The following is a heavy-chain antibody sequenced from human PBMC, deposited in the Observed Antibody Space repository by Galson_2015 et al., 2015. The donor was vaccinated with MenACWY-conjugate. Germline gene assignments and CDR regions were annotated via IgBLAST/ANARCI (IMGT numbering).Heavy chain of an antibody. CDR1: GGTLSGYP. CDR3: ARDRDGGGQWLGLNFDY. D-gene: IGHD6-19*01. Sequence: SVKVSCKASGGTLSGYPVSWVRQAPGQGLEWMGGIIPMFGTANYAQKFQGGVSITADASTSTAYMELSSLRSEDTAVYYCARDRDGGGQWLGLNFDYWGQGTLVTVSS. V-gene: IGHV1-69*13. CDR2: IIPMFGTA. J-gene: IGHJ4*02.